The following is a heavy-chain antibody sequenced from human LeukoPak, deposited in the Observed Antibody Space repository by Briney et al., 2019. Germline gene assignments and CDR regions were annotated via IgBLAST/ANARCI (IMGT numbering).Heavy chain of an antibody. V-gene: IGHV3-74*01. J-gene: IGHJ4*01. CDR3: TRGGLEPFDY. Sequence: PGGSLRLSCAASRFTFSNYWMHWVRQAPGKGLVWVSPINPDGSGTSYADSVTVRFSIARDNAKTTVLLQMKTLGPKNTAVYYCTRGGLEPFDYWGHRTLVTVSS. CDR2: INPDGSGT. CDR1: RFTFSNYW.